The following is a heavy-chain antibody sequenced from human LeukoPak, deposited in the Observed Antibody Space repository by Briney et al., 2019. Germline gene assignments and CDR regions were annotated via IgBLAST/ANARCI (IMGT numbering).Heavy chain of an antibody. CDR2: ISAYNGDT. CDR3: ARVSSSTDVRYFQH. CDR1: GYTFTSYG. Sequence: ASVKVSCKASGYTFTSYGISWVRQAPGQGLEWMGWISAYNGDTNYAQKLQGRVTMTTDTSTSTAYMELRSLRSDDTAVYYCARVSSSTDVRYFQHWGQGTLVTVSS. D-gene: IGHD2-2*01. V-gene: IGHV1-18*01. J-gene: IGHJ1*01.